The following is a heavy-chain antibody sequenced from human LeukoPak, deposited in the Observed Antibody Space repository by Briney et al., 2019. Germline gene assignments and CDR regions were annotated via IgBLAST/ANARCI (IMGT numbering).Heavy chain of an antibody. V-gene: IGHV1-3*01. J-gene: IGHJ5*02. Sequence: ASVKVSCKASGYTFTKYTTHWVRQAPGQRLQWMGWIIAGNGNPRYSQNFQGRVTFTRDTSATTAYMELSSLKFEDTAVYYCARDSGTEEGWFDPWGQGTLVTVSS. CDR1: GYTFTKYT. CDR2: IIAGNGNP. CDR3: ARDSGTEEGWFDP.